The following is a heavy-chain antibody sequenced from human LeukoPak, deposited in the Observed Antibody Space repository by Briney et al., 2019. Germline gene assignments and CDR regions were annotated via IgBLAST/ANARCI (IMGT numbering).Heavy chain of an antibody. D-gene: IGHD2-2*03. CDR2: ISAYNGNT. CDR1: GYTFTSYG. CDR3: ARDLDIVVVPAAIIGY. Sequence: ASVKVSCKASGYTFTSYGISWVRQAPGQGLEWMGWISAYNGNTNYEQKLQGRGTITIDKSKSTAYMELRSLRSEDTAVYYCARDLDIVVVPAAIIGYWGQGTLVTVSS. J-gene: IGHJ1*01. V-gene: IGHV1-18*01.